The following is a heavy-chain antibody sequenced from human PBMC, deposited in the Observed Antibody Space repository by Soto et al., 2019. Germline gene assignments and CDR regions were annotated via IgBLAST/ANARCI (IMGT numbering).Heavy chain of an antibody. D-gene: IGHD3-10*01. Sequence: SETLSLTCTVSGGSVSSGSYYWSWIRQPPGKGLEWIGYIYYSGSTNYSHSLKSRVTISVDTSKKQFSLKLSSVTAADTAVYYCARVKRSYGSGSYYYFDYWGQGTLVTVSS. J-gene: IGHJ4*02. V-gene: IGHV4-61*01. CDR1: GGSVSSGSYY. CDR2: IYYSGST. CDR3: ARVKRSYGSGSYYYFDY.